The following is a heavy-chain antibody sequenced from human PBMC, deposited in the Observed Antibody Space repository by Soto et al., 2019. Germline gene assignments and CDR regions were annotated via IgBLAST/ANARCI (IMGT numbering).Heavy chain of an antibody. CDR1: GFTFRSFT. J-gene: IGHJ5*02. CDR2: ISSNSAYI. D-gene: IGHD6-13*01. CDR3: TSDASRDSSARGWFDP. V-gene: IGHV3-21*02. Sequence: EVQLVESGGGLVKPGGSLRLSCAASGFTFRSFTMNWVRQAPGKGLEWVSTISSNSAYIYYTDALRGRFTISRDNAKNSLQLRLSTLGAADTAVYYYTSDASRDSSARGWFDPWGPGTLVTVSS.